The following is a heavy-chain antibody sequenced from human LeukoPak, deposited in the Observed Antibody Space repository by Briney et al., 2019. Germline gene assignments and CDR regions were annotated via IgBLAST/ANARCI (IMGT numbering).Heavy chain of an antibody. J-gene: IGHJ4*02. CDR1: GFTFSSYS. CDR3: AKYSSSWYGFYFDY. Sequence: GGSLRLSCVASGFTFSSYSMNWVRQAPGKGLEWVSAISGSGGSTYYADSVKGRFTISRDNSKNTLYLQMNSLRAEDTAVYYCAKYSSSWYGFYFDYWGQGTLVTVSS. CDR2: ISGSGGST. D-gene: IGHD6-13*01. V-gene: IGHV3-23*01.